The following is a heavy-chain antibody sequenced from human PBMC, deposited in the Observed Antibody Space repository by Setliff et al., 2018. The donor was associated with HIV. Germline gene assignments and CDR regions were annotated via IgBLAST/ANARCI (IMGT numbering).Heavy chain of an antibody. D-gene: IGHD1-7*01. CDR1: DDSINDYF. V-gene: IGHV4-59*08. J-gene: IGHJ4*02. Sequence: SETLSLTCTVSDDSINDYFWSWLRQPPGKGLEWIGYIYKTGTTRYSPSLESRVTISVDVSKNQFSLKLASVTAADTAVYYCARHHELTAHGLFDSWGQGTLVTVSS. CDR2: IYKTGTT. CDR3: ARHHELTAHGLFDS.